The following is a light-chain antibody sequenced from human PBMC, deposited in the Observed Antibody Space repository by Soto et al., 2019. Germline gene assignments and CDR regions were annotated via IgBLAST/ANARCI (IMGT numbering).Light chain of an antibody. CDR2: EVS. Sequence: QSALTQPASVSGSLGQSITISCTGTSSDIGGYNYVSWYQQHPGKAPKLIIYEVSYRPSGVSNRFSASKSGNSASLTISWLQAEDEADYYCNSFASSNSLVFGGGTKLTVL. V-gene: IGLV2-14*01. CDR3: NSFASSNSLV. CDR1: SSDIGGYNY. J-gene: IGLJ2*01.